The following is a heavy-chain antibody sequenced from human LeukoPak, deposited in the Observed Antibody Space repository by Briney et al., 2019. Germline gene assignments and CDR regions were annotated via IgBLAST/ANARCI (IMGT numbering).Heavy chain of an antibody. D-gene: IGHD5-18*01. Sequence: SETLSLTCTVSGGSISSYYWSRIRQPPGKGLEWIGYIYYSGSTNYNPSLKSRVTISVDTSKNQFSLKLSSVTAADTAVYYCARDTAMAYFDYWGQGTLVTVSS. CDR3: ARDTAMAYFDY. CDR1: GGSISSYY. CDR2: IYYSGST. J-gene: IGHJ4*02. V-gene: IGHV4-59*01.